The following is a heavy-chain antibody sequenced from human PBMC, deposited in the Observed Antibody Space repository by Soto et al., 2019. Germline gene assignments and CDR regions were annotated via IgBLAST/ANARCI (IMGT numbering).Heavy chain of an antibody. V-gene: IGHV3-48*01. J-gene: IGHJ3*02. CDR3: ARQVYDYYGVSDAFDI. Sequence: EVQLVESGGGLVQPGGSLRLSCAASGFTFSSYSMNWVRQAPGKGLEWVSYISSSSSTIYYADSVKGRFTISRDNAKNSLYLQVNSLRAEDTAVYYCARQVYDYYGVSDAFDIWGQGTMVTVSS. CDR2: ISSSSSTI. D-gene: IGHD4-17*01. CDR1: GFTFSSYS.